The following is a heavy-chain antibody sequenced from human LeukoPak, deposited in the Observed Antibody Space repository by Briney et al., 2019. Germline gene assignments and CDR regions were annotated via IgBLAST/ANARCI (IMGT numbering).Heavy chain of an antibody. CDR2: INPSGGST. Sequence: GASVKVSCKASGYTFTSYGFSWVRQAPGQGLEWMGIINPSGGSTSYAQKFQGRVTMTRDTSTSTVYMELSSLRSEDTAVYYCARDPNLGYCSSTSCPNNQHAFDIWGQGTMVTVSS. J-gene: IGHJ3*02. V-gene: IGHV1-46*01. CDR1: GYTFTSYG. D-gene: IGHD2-2*01. CDR3: ARDPNLGYCSSTSCPNNQHAFDI.